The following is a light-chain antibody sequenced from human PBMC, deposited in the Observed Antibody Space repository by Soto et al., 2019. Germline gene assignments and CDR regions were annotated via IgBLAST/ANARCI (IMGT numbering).Light chain of an antibody. CDR2: GAS. CDR1: QSVRSNY. CDR3: QHYGSPPMFI. J-gene: IGKJ2*01. Sequence: EIVLMQSPGTLSLSPGERATLSCRASQSVRSNYLAWYQQKPGQAPRLLIYGASTRAPGIPDRFSGSGSGTDFTLTISRLEPEDFAVYHCQHYGSPPMFIFGQGTKLEIK. V-gene: IGKV3-20*01.